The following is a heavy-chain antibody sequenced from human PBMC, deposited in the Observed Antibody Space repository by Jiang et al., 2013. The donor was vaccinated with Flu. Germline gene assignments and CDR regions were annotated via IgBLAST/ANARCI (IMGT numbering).Heavy chain of an antibody. CDR2: IYYTGST. CDR1: GGSLSSGDYY. J-gene: IGHJ6*02. D-gene: IGHD1-1*01. CDR3: ARDWRTVGGRGGDYYGLDV. Sequence: GPGLVKPSQTLSLTCTVSGGSLSSGDYYWSWIRQSPGKGLEWIAYIYYTGSTYSNPSLESRVTVSVDTSRNQFSLKLKSVTAADTAVYYCARDWRTVGGRGGDYYGLDVWGQGTTVTVSS. V-gene: IGHV4-30-4*08.